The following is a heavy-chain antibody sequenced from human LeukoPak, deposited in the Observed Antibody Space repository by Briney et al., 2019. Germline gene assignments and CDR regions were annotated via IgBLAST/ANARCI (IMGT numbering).Heavy chain of an antibody. J-gene: IGHJ4*01. Sequence: PGGSLRLSCSASGFTSGQYPMIWVRQAAGKGLEWGAFIRSKAYGGTTGYAASVKGRFAISRDDSTNIVYLEMFSLKTEDTGLYYCSRGDDSWNWSYIFEHWGQGTLVSVSS. CDR3: SRGDDSWNWSYIFEH. CDR2: IRSKAYGGTT. D-gene: IGHD1-7*01. V-gene: IGHV3-49*02. CDR1: GFTSGQYP.